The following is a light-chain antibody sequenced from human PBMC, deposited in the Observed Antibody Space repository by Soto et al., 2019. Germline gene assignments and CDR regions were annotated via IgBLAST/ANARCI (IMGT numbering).Light chain of an antibody. CDR3: QQYDTLPIT. CDR1: QDIDTY. V-gene: IGKV1-33*01. Sequence: DIQMTQSPSSLSASVGDRVTITRQASQDIDTYLNWYQQKPGRAPKILIYDASNLETGVPSRFSGRGSGTDFTFTISNLQPEDMATYYCQQYDTLPITFGQGTRLEIK. J-gene: IGKJ5*01. CDR2: DAS.